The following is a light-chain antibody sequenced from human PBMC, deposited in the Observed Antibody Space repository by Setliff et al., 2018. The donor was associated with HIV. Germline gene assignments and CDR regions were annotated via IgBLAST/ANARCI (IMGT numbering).Light chain of an antibody. CDR3: CSYAGADTYI. J-gene: IGLJ1*01. Sequence: QSALTQPASVSGSPGQSVTFSCTGSASDVGAYNFVSWYQQHPGKAPKLIIYDVSKRPSGVPDRFSGSKSGDTASLTISGLQSEDEADYYCCSYAGADTYIFGSGTKVTVL. CDR2: DVS. V-gene: IGLV2-11*01. CDR1: ASDVGAYNF.